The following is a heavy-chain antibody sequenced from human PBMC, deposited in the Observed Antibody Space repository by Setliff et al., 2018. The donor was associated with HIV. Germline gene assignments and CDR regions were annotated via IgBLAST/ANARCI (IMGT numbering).Heavy chain of an antibody. CDR2: IKQDGSEK. D-gene: IGHD6-19*01. J-gene: IGHJ4*02. CDR1: GFSFGSYW. V-gene: IGHV3-7*03. Sequence: PGGSLRLSCVASGFSFGSYWMSWVRQAPGKGLEWVANIKQDGSEKYYVDSVKGRFTISRDNAKNSLYLQMNSLRAEDTAVYYCARDSSGRYWGQGTLVTVSS. CDR3: ARDSSGRY.